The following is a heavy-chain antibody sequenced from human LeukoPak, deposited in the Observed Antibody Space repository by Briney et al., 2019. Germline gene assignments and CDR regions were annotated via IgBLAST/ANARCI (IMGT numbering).Heavy chain of an antibody. J-gene: IGHJ4*02. CDR2: VYYSGST. CDR3: ARCGRGGRFYFDY. Sequence: SETLSLTCTVSGGSISSNSYYWGWIRQPPGKGLEWIGSVYYSGSTYHNPSLKSRVTISVDTSKDQFSLKLSSVTAANTAVYYCARCGRGGRFYFDYWGQGTLVTVSS. CDR1: GGSISSNSYY. V-gene: IGHV4-39*01. D-gene: IGHD2-15*01.